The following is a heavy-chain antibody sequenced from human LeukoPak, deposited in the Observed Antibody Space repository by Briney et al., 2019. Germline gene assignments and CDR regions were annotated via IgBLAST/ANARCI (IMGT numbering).Heavy chain of an antibody. CDR3: ANNFDY. V-gene: IGHV3-33*06. J-gene: IGHJ4*02. Sequence: GGSLRLSCATSGFTFSNYGMHWVRQAPGKGLEWVAVIWYDGSNKYYADSVKGRFTISRDDSKNTLYLQMNSLRAEDTAVYYCANNFDYWGQGTLVTVSS. CDR1: GFTFSNYG. CDR2: IWYDGSNK.